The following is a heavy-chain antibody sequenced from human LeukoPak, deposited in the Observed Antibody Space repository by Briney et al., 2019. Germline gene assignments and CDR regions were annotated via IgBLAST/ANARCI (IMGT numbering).Heavy chain of an antibody. CDR3: ARDSSAYYDFWSGPKNWFDP. J-gene: IGHJ5*02. CDR1: GYTFTGYY. V-gene: IGHV1-2*02. D-gene: IGHD3-3*01. Sequence: VASVKVSCKASGYTFTGYYMHWVRQAPGQGLEWMGWINPNSGGTNYAQKFQGRVTMTRDTSISTAYMELSRLRSDDTAVYYCARDSSAYYDFWSGPKNWFDPWGQGTLVTVSS. CDR2: INPNSGGT.